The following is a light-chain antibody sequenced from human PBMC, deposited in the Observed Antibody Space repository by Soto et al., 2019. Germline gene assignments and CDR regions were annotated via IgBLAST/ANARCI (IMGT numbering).Light chain of an antibody. CDR3: QQRSNWPSIT. CDR1: QSVSSY. Sequence: VLTQAPATLSLSTGERATLSCRASQSVSSYLAWYQQKPGQAPRLLIYDASNRATGIPARFSGSGSGTDFTLTINSLEPEDFAVYYCQQRSNWPSITFGQGTRLEIK. V-gene: IGKV3-11*01. J-gene: IGKJ5*01. CDR2: DAS.